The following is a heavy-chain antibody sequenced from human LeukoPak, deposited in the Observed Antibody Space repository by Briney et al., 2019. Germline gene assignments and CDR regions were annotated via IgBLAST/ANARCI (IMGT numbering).Heavy chain of an antibody. CDR2: ISTLGST. CDR1: GGSINNYY. Sequence: SSETLSLTCSVSGGSINNYYWTWIRQPAGKGLEWIGHISTLGSTNYNPSLKSRVSMSVDTSNYHFSLKLTFVTAADTAIYYCARVAQYLVGASSTAFFEYWGQGTLVTVSS. D-gene: IGHD1-26*01. CDR3: ARVAQYLVGASSTAFFEY. J-gene: IGHJ4*02. V-gene: IGHV4-4*07.